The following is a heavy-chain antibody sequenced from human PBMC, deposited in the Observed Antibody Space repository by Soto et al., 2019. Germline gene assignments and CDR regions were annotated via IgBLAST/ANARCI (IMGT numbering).Heavy chain of an antibody. Sequence: SETLSLTCTVSGGSISSGGYYWSWIRQHPGKGLEWIGYIYYSGSTYYNPSLKSRVTISVDTSKNQFSLKLSSVTAADTVVYYCASGYGGRRPYYFDYWGQGTLVTVSS. D-gene: IGHD2-15*01. CDR2: IYYSGST. V-gene: IGHV4-31*03. CDR1: GGSISSGGYY. CDR3: ASGYGGRRPYYFDY. J-gene: IGHJ4*02.